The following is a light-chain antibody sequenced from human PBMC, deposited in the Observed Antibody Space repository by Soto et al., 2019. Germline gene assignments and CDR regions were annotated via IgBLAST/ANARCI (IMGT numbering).Light chain of an antibody. CDR2: AAS. Sequence: DIQMTQSPSSLSASVGDRVTITCRASQTVIKYLHWYQQKPGKVPRLLIYAASKLQSGAPSRFSGSGSGAEFTFTISSLQSEDGARYFCQQSYTSPWTFGPGTNVEI. CDR1: QTVIKY. CDR3: QQSYTSPWT. V-gene: IGKV1-39*01. J-gene: IGKJ1*01.